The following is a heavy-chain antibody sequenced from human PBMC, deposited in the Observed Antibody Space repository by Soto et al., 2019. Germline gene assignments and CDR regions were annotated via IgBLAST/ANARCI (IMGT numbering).Heavy chain of an antibody. D-gene: IGHD6-6*01. V-gene: IGHV3-11*01. CDR3: ATRPRLLEY. CDR2: ISGSGDDI. CDR1: GFTFSNHY. J-gene: IGHJ4*02. Sequence: QVQLVGSGGGLVKPGGSLRLSCTGSGFTFSNHYMNWIRQAPGKGLEYVSYISGSGDDIVYADSLRGRFTVSRDNSMNSVFLQMNNLRAEDTAVYYCATRPRLLEYWGQGILVTVSS.